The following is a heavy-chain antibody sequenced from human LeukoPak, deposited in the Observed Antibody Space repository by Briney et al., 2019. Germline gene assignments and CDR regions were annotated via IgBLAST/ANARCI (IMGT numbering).Heavy chain of an antibody. CDR3: ARGPYYAN. CDR2: INHSGST. Sequence: SETLSLTCAVYGGSFSGYYWSWIRQPPGKGLEWIGEINHSGSTNYNPSLKSRVTISVDTSKNQFSLKLSSVTAADTAVYYCARGPYYANWGQGTLVTVSS. D-gene: IGHD3-10*01. V-gene: IGHV4-34*01. J-gene: IGHJ4*02. CDR1: GGSFSGYY.